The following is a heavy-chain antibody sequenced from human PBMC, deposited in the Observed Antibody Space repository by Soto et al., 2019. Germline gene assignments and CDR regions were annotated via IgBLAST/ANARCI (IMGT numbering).Heavy chain of an antibody. CDR2: IYYSGST. Sequence: SETLSLTCTVSGGSISSSIYYWVWIRQPPGKGLEWIGSIYYSGSTYYNPSLKSRVTISVDTSKNQFSLKLSSVTAADTAVYYCARLKQQLVRLYYYYGMDVWGQGTTVTV. CDR1: GGSISSSIYY. D-gene: IGHD6-13*01. J-gene: IGHJ6*02. CDR3: ARLKQQLVRLYYYYGMDV. V-gene: IGHV4-39*01.